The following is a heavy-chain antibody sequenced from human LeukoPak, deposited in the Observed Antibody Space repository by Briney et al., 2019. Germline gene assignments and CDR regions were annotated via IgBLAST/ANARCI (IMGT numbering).Heavy chain of an antibody. CDR3: ATIVPDVVATLTFDY. J-gene: IGHJ4*02. D-gene: IGHD2-15*01. V-gene: IGHV3-66*01. CDR1: GFTVSSHY. Sequence: GGSLRLSCAASGFTVSSHYLSWVRQAPGKGLEWVSVIYSDGRTFHADSVKGRFTISRDNSKNTLYLQMNSLRAEDTAVYHCATIVPDVVATLTFDYWGQGTLVTVSS. CDR2: IYSDGRT.